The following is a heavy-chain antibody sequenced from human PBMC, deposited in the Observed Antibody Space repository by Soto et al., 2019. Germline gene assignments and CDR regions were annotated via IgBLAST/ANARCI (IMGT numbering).Heavy chain of an antibody. V-gene: IGHV3-23*01. D-gene: IGHD2-2*01. CDR2: ISGSGGST. J-gene: IGHJ1*01. Sequence: EVQLLESGGGLVQPGGSLRLSCAASGFTFSSYAMSWVRQAPGKGLEWVSAISGSGGSTYYADSVKGRFTISRDNSKNTLCLQINSLRAEDTAVYYCAKAPDYQHLQHWGQGTLVTVSS. CDR3: AKAPDYQHLQH. CDR1: GFTFSSYA.